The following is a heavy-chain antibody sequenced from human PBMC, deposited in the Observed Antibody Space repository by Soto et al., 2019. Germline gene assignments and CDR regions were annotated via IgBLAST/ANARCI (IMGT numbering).Heavy chain of an antibody. CDR2: MNPNSGNT. Sequence: ASVKVSCKASGYSFTSYDINWVRQATGQGLEWMGWMNPNSGNTGYAQKFQGRVTMTRNTSISTAYMELSSLRSEDTAVYYCARVGATTPNAFDIWGQGTMVTVSS. V-gene: IGHV1-8*01. CDR3: ARVGATTPNAFDI. D-gene: IGHD1-26*01. J-gene: IGHJ3*02. CDR1: GYSFTSYD.